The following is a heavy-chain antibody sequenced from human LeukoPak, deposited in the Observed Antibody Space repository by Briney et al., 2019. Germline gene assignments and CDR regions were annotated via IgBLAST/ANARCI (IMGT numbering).Heavy chain of an antibody. CDR1: GFSLSTSGVG. D-gene: IGHD2-2*01. CDR3: ARLYCSSTSCYRPYNWFDP. J-gene: IGHJ5*02. Sequence: SGPTLVNPTQTLTLTCTFSGFSLSTSGVGVGWIRQPPGKALEWLALIYWNDDKRYSPSLKSRLTITKDTSKNQVVLTMTNMDPVGTATYYCARLYCSSTSCYRPYNWFDPWGQGTLVTVSS. CDR2: IYWNDDK. V-gene: IGHV2-5*01.